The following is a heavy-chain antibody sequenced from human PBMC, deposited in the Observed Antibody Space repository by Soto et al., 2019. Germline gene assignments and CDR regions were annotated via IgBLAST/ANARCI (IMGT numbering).Heavy chain of an antibody. Sequence: SLRLSCSAARIIFRSYTMYWVRHAPGKALEYVSPISSTGASTYDAYCGNCRCIIGTYNCKHTLYLQMRGLRAEDTAVYYCVKGGYSYAYSAFDIWDKGTMVTVSS. D-gene: IGHD3-16*01. CDR3: VKGGYSYAYSAFDI. V-gene: IGHV3-64D*06. CDR2: ISSTGAST. J-gene: IGHJ3*02. CDR1: RIIFRSYT.